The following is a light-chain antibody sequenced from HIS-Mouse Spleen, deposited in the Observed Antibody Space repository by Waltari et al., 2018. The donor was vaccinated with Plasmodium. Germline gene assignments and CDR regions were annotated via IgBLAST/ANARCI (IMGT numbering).Light chain of an antibody. CDR3: MIWPSNASGV. V-gene: IGLV5-37*01. Sequence: QPVLTQPPSSSASPGESARLTCTLPSDFNVGIYNIYWYTQTPGSPHRYLLYDSSDSDKGQGSGVPSRFSGTKDASANTGILLISGLQSEDEADYYCMIWPSNASGVFGGGTKLTVL. CDR2: DSSDSDK. CDR1: SDFNVGIYN. J-gene: IGLJ3*02.